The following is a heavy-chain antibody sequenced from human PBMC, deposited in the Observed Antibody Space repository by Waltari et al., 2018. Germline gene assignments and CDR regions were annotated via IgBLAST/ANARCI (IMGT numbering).Heavy chain of an antibody. V-gene: IGHV3-53*01. J-gene: IGHJ4*02. D-gene: IGHD4-17*01. CDR3: ARARRDYRGNSGYYFDY. Sequence: EVQLVESGGGLIQPGGSLRLSCAASGFTVSSNYMSWVGQAPGKGLEWVSVIYSGGSTYYADAVKDRFTISRDNSKNPLYLQMNSLRAYDTAVYYCARARRDYRGNSGYYFDYWGQGTLVTVSS. CDR2: IYSGGST. CDR1: GFTVSSNY.